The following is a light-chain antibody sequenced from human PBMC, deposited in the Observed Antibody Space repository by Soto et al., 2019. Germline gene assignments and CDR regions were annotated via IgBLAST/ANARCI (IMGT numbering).Light chain of an antibody. CDR3: QQYNSYSWT. Sequence: DIQMPQSPSYVSASVGDRVSITCRASQSISSWLAWYQQKPGKAPKLLIYKASSLESGAPSRFSGSGSGTQFTLTISSLQPGDFATYYCQQYNSYSWTFGQGTKVDIK. V-gene: IGKV1-5*03. CDR2: KAS. CDR1: QSISSW. J-gene: IGKJ1*01.